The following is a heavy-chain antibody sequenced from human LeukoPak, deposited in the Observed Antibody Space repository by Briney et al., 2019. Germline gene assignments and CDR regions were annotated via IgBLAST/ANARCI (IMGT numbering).Heavy chain of an antibody. Sequence: ASVKVSCKASGYTFTSYGISWVRQAPGQGLEWMGWISAYNGNTNYAQKLQGRVTITTDTSTSTAYMELRSLRSDETAVYYCARDRHRYYDILTGYYAYFDYWGQGTLVTVSS. CDR1: GYTFTSYG. CDR2: ISAYNGNT. D-gene: IGHD3-9*01. J-gene: IGHJ4*02. V-gene: IGHV1-18*04. CDR3: ARDRHRYYDILTGYYAYFDY.